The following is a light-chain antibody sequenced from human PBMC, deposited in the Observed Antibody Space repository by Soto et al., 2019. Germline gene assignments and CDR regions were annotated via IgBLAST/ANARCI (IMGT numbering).Light chain of an antibody. V-gene: IGLV2-14*01. CDR2: DVN. Sequence: QSVLTQPASGSGSPGQSITISCTGTSSDVGGYNYVSWYQQLPGKAPKLMIYDVNNRPSGVSNRFSGSKSGNTASLTISGLQAEDEADYYCSSYTGSSTFAFGTGTKVTVL. CDR3: SSYTGSSTFA. CDR1: SSDVGGYNY. J-gene: IGLJ1*01.